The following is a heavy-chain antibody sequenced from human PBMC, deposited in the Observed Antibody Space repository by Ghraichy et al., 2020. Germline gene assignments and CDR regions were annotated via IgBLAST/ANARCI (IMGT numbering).Heavy chain of an antibody. D-gene: IGHD3-22*01. CDR2: IFSSGTT. CDR1: GGSMKSDSYY. Sequence: SLNISCTVSGGSMKSDSYYWSWIRQPAGRGLEWIGRIFSSGTTTYNPSLNSRVTISIDTSKNQFSLKLKSVTAADTAVYYCARVQEPTSLIDSSPFCCAFDLWGQGTMVTVSS. J-gene: IGHJ3*01. CDR3: ARVQEPTSLIDSSPFCCAFDL. V-gene: IGHV4-61*02.